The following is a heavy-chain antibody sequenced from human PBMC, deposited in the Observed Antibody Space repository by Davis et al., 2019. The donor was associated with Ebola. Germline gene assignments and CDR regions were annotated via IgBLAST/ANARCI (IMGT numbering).Heavy chain of an antibody. CDR1: GFTFSSYA. CDR2: ISSNGGST. J-gene: IGHJ4*02. V-gene: IGHV3-64D*08. D-gene: IGHD2-21*02. Sequence: PGGSLRLSCSASGFTFSSYAMHWVRQAPGKGLEYVSAISSNGGSTYYADSVKGRFTISRDNSKNTLYLQMSSLRAEDTAVYYCVKDLWVVTALFDYWGQGTLVTVSS. CDR3: VKDLWVVTALFDY.